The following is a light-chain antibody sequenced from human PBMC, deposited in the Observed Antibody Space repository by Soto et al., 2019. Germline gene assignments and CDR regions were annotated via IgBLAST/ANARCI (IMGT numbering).Light chain of an antibody. CDR2: GAS. CDR1: QSLSN. V-gene: IGKV3-15*01. J-gene: IGKJ4*01. Sequence: VLTQSPATLSVSPGERAILSCRASQSLSNLAWYQQKPGQAPRLLIYGASTRATGIPARFSGSGSGTEFTLTISSLQSEDFAVYYCQQYDNSPLTFGGGTKVDIK. CDR3: QQYDNSPLT.